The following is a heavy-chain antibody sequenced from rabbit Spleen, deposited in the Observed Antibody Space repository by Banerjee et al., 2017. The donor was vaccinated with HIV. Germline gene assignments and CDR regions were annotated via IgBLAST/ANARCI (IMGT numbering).Heavy chain of an antibody. CDR3: ASDFNL. V-gene: IGHV1S40*01. CDR1: GFSFSSGYD. CDR2: IDPVFGIT. J-gene: IGHJ4*01. Sequence: QSLEESGGGLVKPGASLTLTCKASGFSFSSGYDMCWVRQAPGKGLEWIGYIDPVFGITNYANSVKGRFTISRDNAQNTVFLQLSSLTAADTATYFCASDFNLWGQGTLVTVS.